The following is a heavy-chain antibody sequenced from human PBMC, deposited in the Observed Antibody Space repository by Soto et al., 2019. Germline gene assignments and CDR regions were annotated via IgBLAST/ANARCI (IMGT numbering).Heavy chain of an antibody. J-gene: IGHJ4*02. D-gene: IGHD6-19*01. Sequence: EVQLLESGGGLVQPGGSLRLSCAASGFTFSSYAMNWVRQAPGKGLEWVSVISGSGGSTYYADSVKGRFTISRDNSKNTLYLQMNSLRAEDTAVSYCARRSSGWYFDYWGQGTLATVSS. V-gene: IGHV3-23*01. CDR2: ISGSGGST. CDR3: ARRSSGWYFDY. CDR1: GFTFSSYA.